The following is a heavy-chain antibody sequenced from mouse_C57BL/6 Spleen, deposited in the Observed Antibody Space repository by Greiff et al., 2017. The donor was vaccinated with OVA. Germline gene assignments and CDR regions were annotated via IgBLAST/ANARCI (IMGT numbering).Heavy chain of an antibody. J-gene: IGHJ3*01. V-gene: IGHV1-75*01. Sequence: VHLVESGPELVKPGASVKLSCKASGYTFTDYYINWVKQRPGQGLEWIGWIFPGSGSTYYNEKFKGKATLTVDKSSSTAYMLLSSLTSEDSAVYFCASGSCGSSSWFAYWGKGTLVTVSA. CDR3: ASGSCGSSSWFAY. CDR2: IFPGSGST. D-gene: IGHD1-1*01. CDR1: GYTFTDYY.